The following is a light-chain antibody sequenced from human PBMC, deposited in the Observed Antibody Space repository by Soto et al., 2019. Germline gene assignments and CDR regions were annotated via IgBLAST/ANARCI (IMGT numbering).Light chain of an antibody. CDR1: QSISSY. Sequence: IQMTQSPSSLSASLGDIVSITCRASQSISSYLNWYQQKPGKAPKLLIYAASSLQSGVPSRFSGSGSGTDFTLTISSLQPEGFATYYCQQSYSTPITFGQGTRLEI. V-gene: IGKV1-39*01. J-gene: IGKJ5*01. CDR3: QQSYSTPIT. CDR2: AAS.